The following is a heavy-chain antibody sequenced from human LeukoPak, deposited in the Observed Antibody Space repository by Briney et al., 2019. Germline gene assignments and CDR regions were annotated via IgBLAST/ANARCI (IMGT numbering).Heavy chain of an antibody. CDR2: ISAGAGST. D-gene: IGHD3-16*01. J-gene: IGHJ4*02. V-gene: IGHV3-23*01. CDR3: AKDGGY. Sequence: GGSLRLSCAASGFTFSNYPMTWVRQAPGKGLEWVPAISAGAGSTYYADSVKGRFTISRDNSKNTLYLQMNSLRAEDTAVYYCAKDGGYWGQGTLVTVSS. CDR1: GFTFSNYP.